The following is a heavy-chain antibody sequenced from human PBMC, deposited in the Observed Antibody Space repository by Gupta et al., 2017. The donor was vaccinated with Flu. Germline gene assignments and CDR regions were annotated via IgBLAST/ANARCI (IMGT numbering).Heavy chain of an antibody. CDR3: AHGMRYSSSWRRSYNWFDP. Sequence: QITLKESGPTLVKPTQTLTLTCTFSGFSLSTSGVGVGWIRQPPGKALEWLALIYWNDDKRYSPSLKSRLTITKDTSKNQVVLTMTNMDPVDTATYYCAHGMRYSSSWRRSYNWFDPWGQGTLVTVSS. J-gene: IGHJ5*02. V-gene: IGHV2-5*01. D-gene: IGHD6-13*01. CDR1: GFSLSTSGVG. CDR2: IYWNDDK.